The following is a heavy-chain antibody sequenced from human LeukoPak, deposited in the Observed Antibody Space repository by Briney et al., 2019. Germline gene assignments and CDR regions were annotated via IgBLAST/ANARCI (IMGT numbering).Heavy chain of an antibody. CDR1: GHTFTSYD. CDR3: ATDRLCSGGSCYDY. D-gene: IGHD2-15*01. V-gene: IGHV1-8*01. Sequence: ASVKVSCKASGHTFTSYDINWVRQATGQGLEWMGWLNPNSGNTGYAQKFQGRVTMTEDTSTDTAYMELSSLRSEDTAVYYCATDRLCSGGSCYDYWGQGTLVTVSS. J-gene: IGHJ4*02. CDR2: LNPNSGNT.